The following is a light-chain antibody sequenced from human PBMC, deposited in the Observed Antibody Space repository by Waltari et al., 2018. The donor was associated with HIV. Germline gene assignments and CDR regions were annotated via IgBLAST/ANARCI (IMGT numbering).Light chain of an antibody. CDR2: NVR. CDR3: SSHTSNNTYVV. V-gene: IGLV2-14*03. J-gene: IGLJ2*01. CDR1: NFDIGGSDY. Sequence: QSALAQPASVSGSPGQSIIISCTGTNFDIGGSDYVSWYQQYPGKATKLIIYNVRERPSGVSIRFSVSKSANTASLAISGLQTEDEADYHCSSHTSNNTYVVFGGGTKVTVL.